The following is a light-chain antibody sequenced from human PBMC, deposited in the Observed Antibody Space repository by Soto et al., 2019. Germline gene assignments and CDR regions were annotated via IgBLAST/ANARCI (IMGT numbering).Light chain of an antibody. J-gene: IGKJ5*01. CDR2: DVS. Sequence: EIRMTQSPGTLSVSPGERATLSCRAAQGVTTNFAWYQQKSGQSPRLLIYDVSNRATGVPARFSGPGSETDFTLTISGLRSEDSAVYFCQQYNNWPFSFGQGTRLEIK. CDR1: QGVTTN. V-gene: IGKV3-15*01. CDR3: QQYNNWPFS.